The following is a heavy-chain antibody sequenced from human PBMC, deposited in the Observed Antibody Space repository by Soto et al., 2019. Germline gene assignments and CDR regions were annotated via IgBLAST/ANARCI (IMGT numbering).Heavy chain of an antibody. V-gene: IGHV4-39*01. CDR2: IYLNGNT. CDR1: GVSISDTSYY. J-gene: IGHJ4*02. CDR3: ARQGSY. Sequence: QLQLQESGPGLVKPSETLSLTCNVSGVSISDTSYYWGWIRQPPGKGLEWIGTIYLNGNTFYNPSLKTRLTISVDTSKNQFSLRLTSVTAADTAVYYCARQGSYWGQGTLVAVSS.